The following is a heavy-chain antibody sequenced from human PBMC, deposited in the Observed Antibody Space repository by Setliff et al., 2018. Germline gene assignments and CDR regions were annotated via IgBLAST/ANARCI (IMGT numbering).Heavy chain of an antibody. J-gene: IGHJ4*02. CDR2: ISGYNSHT. CDR1: GYTFSRNY. CDR3: ARDSPHWDVVVTADY. V-gene: IGHV1-18*01. D-gene: IGHD2-21*02. Sequence: ASVKVSCKAYGYTFSRNYITWVRQAPGRGLEWMGWISGYNSHTEYAQKLQGRVTMTTDTSTSTAYMELRSLRSDDTAVYYCARDSPHWDVVVTADYWGQGTLVT.